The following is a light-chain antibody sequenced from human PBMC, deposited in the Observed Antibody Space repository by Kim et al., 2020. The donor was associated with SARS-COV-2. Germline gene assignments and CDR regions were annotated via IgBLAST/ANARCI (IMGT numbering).Light chain of an antibody. CDR2: KAS. V-gene: IGKV1-5*03. Sequence: ASGGDRVTITCRASQSISSWLAWYQQKPGKAPKLLIYKASSLESGVPSRFSGSGSVTEFTLTISSLQPDDFATYYCQQYNSDPETFGQGTKVDIK. J-gene: IGKJ1*01. CDR3: QQYNSDPET. CDR1: QSISSW.